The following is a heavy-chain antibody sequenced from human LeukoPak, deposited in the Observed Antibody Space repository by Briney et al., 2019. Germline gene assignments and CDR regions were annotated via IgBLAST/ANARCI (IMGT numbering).Heavy chain of an antibody. CDR3: AKGGVGFWSGYYPY. Sequence: GGSLRLSCAASGFTFSSYGMHWVRQAPGKGLEWVAVISYDGSNKYYADSVKGRFTISRDNSKNTLYPQMNSLRAEDTAVYYCAKGGVGFWSGYYPYWGQGTLVTVSS. J-gene: IGHJ4*02. V-gene: IGHV3-30*18. D-gene: IGHD3-3*01. CDR2: ISYDGSNK. CDR1: GFTFSSYG.